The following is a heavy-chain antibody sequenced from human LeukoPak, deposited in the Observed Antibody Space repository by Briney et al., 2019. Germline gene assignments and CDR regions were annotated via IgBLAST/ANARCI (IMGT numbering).Heavy chain of an antibody. CDR1: GGTFSSYA. D-gene: IGHD6-13*01. V-gene: IGHV1-69*05. CDR2: IIPIFGTA. J-gene: IGHJ4*02. CDR3: AYRAAAGTGFDY. Sequence: GASVKVSCKAYGGTFSSYAISWVRQAPGQGLEWMGGIIPIFGTANYAQKLQGRVTMTTDTSTSTAYMELRSLRSDDTAVYYCAYRAAAGTGFDYWGQGTLVTVSS.